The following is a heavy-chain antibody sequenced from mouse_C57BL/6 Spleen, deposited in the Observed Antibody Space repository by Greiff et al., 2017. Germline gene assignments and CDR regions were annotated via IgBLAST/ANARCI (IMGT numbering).Heavy chain of an antibody. J-gene: IGHJ4*01. Sequence: VQLKESGPELVKPGASVKISCKASGYSFTGYYMHWVKQSHGNILDWIGYIYPYNGVSSYNQKFKGKATLTVDKSSSTAYMELRSLTSEDSAVYYCARARDGYFYAIDYWGQGTSVTVSS. CDR3: ARARDGYFYAIDY. CDR1: GYSFTGYY. CDR2: IYPYNGVS. D-gene: IGHD2-3*01. V-gene: IGHV1-31*01.